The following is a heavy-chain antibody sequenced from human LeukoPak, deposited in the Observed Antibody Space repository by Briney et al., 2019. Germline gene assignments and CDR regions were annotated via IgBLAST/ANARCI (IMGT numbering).Heavy chain of an antibody. CDR3: ARGGEMVRGVMGIIDY. J-gene: IGHJ4*02. CDR2: IYYSEST. V-gene: IGHV4-59*01. Sequence: SETLSLTCTVSGGPHSSYYWSWIRQPPGKGLEWIGYIYYSESTNYNPPLKSRVTISVDTSNNQSSLQLSSVTAAATAEYYGARGGEMVRGVMGIIDYWGQGTLVTVSS. CDR1: GGPHSSYY. D-gene: IGHD3-10*01.